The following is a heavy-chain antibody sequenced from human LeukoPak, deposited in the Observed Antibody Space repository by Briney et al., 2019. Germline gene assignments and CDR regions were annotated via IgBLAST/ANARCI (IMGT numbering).Heavy chain of an antibody. D-gene: IGHD3-16*01. Sequence: QAGGSLRLSCAASGFTFSTYSMKWVRQAPGKGLEWVANIKQDGNEKYYVDSVKGRFTISRDNAKNSVYLQMNSLRPEDTAVYYCARDKNNDYVWGSSLDPWGQRTLVTVSS. CDR3: ARDKNNDYVWGSSLDP. CDR1: GFTFSTYS. CDR2: IKQDGNEK. V-gene: IGHV3-7*05. J-gene: IGHJ5*02.